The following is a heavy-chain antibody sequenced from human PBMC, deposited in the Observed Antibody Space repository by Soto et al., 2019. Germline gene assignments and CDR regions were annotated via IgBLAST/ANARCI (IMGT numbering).Heavy chain of an antibody. CDR2: ISWNSGSI. V-gene: IGHV3-9*01. Sequence: EVQLVESGGGLVQPGRSLRLSCAASGFTFDDYAMHWVRQAPGKGLEWVSGISWNSGSIGYADSVKGRFTISRDNAKNSLYLQMNSLRAEDTALYYCAKDMTQAAAGYFGYWGQGTLVTVSS. D-gene: IGHD6-13*01. CDR3: AKDMTQAAAGYFGY. CDR1: GFTFDDYA. J-gene: IGHJ4*02.